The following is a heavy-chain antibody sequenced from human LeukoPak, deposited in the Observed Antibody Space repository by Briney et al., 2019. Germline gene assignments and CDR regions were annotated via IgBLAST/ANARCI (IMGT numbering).Heavy chain of an antibody. CDR2: ISSSGGTT. CDR3: AKPSSGWTPFDY. Sequence: PGGSLRLSCEASGFILRSYAMSWVRQAPGKGLEWVSGISSSGGTTYYADSVKGRFSISRDNSKNTLSLQMNSLRAEDTAVYYCAKPSSGWTPFDYWSQGTLVTVSS. V-gene: IGHV3-23*01. D-gene: IGHD6-19*01. CDR1: GFILRSYA. J-gene: IGHJ4*02.